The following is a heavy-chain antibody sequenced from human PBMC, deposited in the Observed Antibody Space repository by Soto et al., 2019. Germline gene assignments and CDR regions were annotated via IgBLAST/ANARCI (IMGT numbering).Heavy chain of an antibody. CDR1: GYTFTGYY. J-gene: IGHJ4*02. CDR2: INPNSGGT. D-gene: IGHD6-19*01. Sequence: RASVKVSCKASGYTFTGYYMHWVRQAPGQGLEWMGWINPNSGGTNYAQKFQGWVTMTRDTSISTAYMELSRLRSDDTAVYYCARGEDSSGWGIDYWGQGTLVTVSS. CDR3: ARGEDSSGWGIDY. V-gene: IGHV1-2*04.